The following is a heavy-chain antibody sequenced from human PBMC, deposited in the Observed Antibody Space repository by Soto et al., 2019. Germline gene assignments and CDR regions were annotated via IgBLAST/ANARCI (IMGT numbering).Heavy chain of an antibody. J-gene: IGHJ3*02. CDR3: ARGADIEGTTGDAFDI. Sequence: SETLSLTCAVSGFSISGGYYWGWIRQPPGKGLEWVAIIYHNGNSYYNPSLKSRVTISLDTSKTHFSLKLSSVTAADTAVYFCARGADIEGTTGDAFDIWGQGTMVTVAS. D-gene: IGHD1-1*01. CDR2: IYHNGNS. CDR1: GFSISGGYY. V-gene: IGHV4-38-2*01.